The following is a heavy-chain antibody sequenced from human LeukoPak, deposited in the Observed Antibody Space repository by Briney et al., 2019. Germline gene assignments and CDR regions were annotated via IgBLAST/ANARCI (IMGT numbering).Heavy chain of an antibody. CDR2: ISYDGSNK. D-gene: IGHD2-2*03. CDR3: ARHGSTFYFES. J-gene: IGHJ4*02. Sequence: GGSLRLSCAASGFTFSSYGMHWVRQAPGKGLEWVAVISYDGSNKYYADSVKGRFTISRDNSKNTLYLQMNSLRAEDTAVYYCARHGSTFYFESWGQGTLVTVSS. CDR1: GFTFSSYG. V-gene: IGHV3-30*03.